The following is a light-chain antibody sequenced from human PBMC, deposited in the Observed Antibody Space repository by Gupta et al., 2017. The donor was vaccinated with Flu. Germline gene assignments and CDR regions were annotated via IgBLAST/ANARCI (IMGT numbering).Light chain of an antibody. Sequence: SPATLAVSPGERDTLSCRASQSVSTNIAWYQHKPGQAPRLLIYGASNRAIGIPGRFSGIGSGTEFTLTISSLQSEDVGFYYWLQDNHSWTFGQGTKV. J-gene: IGKJ1*01. CDR1: QSVSTN. CDR3: LQDNHSWT. V-gene: IGKV3-15*01. CDR2: GAS.